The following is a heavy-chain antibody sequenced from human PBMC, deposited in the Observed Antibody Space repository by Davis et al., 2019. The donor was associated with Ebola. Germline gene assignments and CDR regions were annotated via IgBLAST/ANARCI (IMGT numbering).Heavy chain of an antibody. J-gene: IGHJ6*02. CDR3: ARGGETVTGTASHGMDV. CDR1: GFTVSSNY. CDR2: LSGSGGLS. V-gene: IGHV3-23*01. D-gene: IGHD1-14*01. Sequence: GESLKISCAASGFTVSSNYMSWVRQAPGKGLEWVSALSGSGGLSYYADSVKGRFTISRDNSKNTLYLQMDSLTAEDTAVYYCARGGETVTGTASHGMDVWGQGTTVTVSS.